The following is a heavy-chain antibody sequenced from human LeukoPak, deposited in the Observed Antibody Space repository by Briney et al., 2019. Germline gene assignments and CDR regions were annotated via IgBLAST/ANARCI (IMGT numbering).Heavy chain of an antibody. D-gene: IGHD2-2*01. CDR2: ISST. CDR3: DP. V-gene: IGHV3-74*03. CDR1: GVTFSTFW. J-gene: IGHJ5*02. Sequence: GGSLRLSCATSGVTFSTFWMHWVRQTPGKGLLWVSHISSTTYADSVKGRFTISRGNAKTTLFLQMNSLRAEATASTRLDPWGQGALVTVSS.